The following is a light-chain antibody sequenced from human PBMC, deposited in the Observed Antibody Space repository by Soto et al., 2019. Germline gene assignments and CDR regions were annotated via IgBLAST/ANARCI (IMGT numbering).Light chain of an antibody. CDR1: QCVSSY. Sequence: EIVLTQSPATLSLSPGERATLSCRASQCVSSYLAWYQQKPGQAPRLLIYDASNRATGIPARFSGSGSGTDFTLTISSLEPEDFAVYYCQQRSNWPPWTFGQGTKV. J-gene: IGKJ1*01. CDR3: QQRSNWPPWT. CDR2: DAS. V-gene: IGKV3-11*01.